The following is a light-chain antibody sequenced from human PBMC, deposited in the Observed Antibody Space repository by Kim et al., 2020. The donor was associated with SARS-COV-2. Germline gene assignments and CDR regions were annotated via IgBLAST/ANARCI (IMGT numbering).Light chain of an antibody. Sequence: SYELTQPPSVSVAPGKTARITCGGNNIGSKSVHWYQQKPGQAPVLVIYYDSDRPSGIPERFSGSNSGNTATLTISRVEAGDEADYYCQVWDSSTQFGGGTQLTVL. CDR3: QVWDSSTQ. J-gene: IGLJ2*01. CDR1: NIGSKS. CDR2: YDS. V-gene: IGLV3-21*04.